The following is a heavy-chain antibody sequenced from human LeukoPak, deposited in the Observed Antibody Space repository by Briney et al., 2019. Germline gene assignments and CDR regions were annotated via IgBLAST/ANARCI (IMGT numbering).Heavy chain of an antibody. CDR3: AKLFGYYYDSSGYYPDY. CDR1: GFTFSSYG. J-gene: IGHJ4*02. CDR2: IWYDGSNK. V-gene: IGHV3-33*06. D-gene: IGHD3-22*01. Sequence: GGSLRLSCAASGFTFSSYGMHWVRQAPGKGLEWVAVIWYDGSNKYYADSVKGRFTISRDNSKNTLYLQMNSLRAEDTAVYYCAKLFGYYYDSSGYYPDYWGQGTLVTVSS.